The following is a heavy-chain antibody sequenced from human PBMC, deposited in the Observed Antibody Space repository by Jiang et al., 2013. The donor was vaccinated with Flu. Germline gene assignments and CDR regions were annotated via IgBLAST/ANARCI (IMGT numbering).Heavy chain of an antibody. V-gene: IGHV3-53*04. CDR3: TRAADTTGLFDY. Sequence: GGGLVQPGGSLRLSCVASGFSVSNNYMSWVRQAPGKGLEWVSVIYDGDSAYYADSVKGRFTISRHNSKNTLYLQMNSLTVEDTAVYYCTRAADTTGLFDYWGQGTLVTVSS. CDR1: GFSVSNNY. J-gene: IGHJ4*02. CDR2: IYDGDSA. D-gene: IGHD2-8*01.